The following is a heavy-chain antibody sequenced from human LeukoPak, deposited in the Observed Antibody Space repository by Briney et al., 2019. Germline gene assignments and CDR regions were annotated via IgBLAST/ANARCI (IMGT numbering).Heavy chain of an antibody. D-gene: IGHD4-17*01. CDR2: IYYSGST. CDR3: ARGRLRRAKVAFDI. J-gene: IGHJ3*02. V-gene: IGHV4-59*01. Sequence: SEALSLTCTVSGVSISSYYWSWIRQPPGKGLEWIGYIYYSGSTNYNPSLKSRVTISVDTSKNQFSLKLSSVTAADTAVYYCARGRLRRAKVAFDIWGQGTMVTVSS. CDR1: GVSISSYY.